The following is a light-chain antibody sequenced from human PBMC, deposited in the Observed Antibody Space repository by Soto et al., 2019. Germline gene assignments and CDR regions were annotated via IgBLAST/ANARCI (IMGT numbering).Light chain of an antibody. CDR3: QQYCSSSWT. J-gene: IGKJ1*01. V-gene: IGKV3-20*01. Sequence: EIVLTQSPGTLSLSPGERATLSCRASQSVSSSYLAWYQQKPGQAPRLLIYGASSRATGIPDRFSGSGSGTDFTLTISRLEPEDFAVYYCQQYCSSSWTFGQGTKVAIK. CDR1: QSVSSSY. CDR2: GAS.